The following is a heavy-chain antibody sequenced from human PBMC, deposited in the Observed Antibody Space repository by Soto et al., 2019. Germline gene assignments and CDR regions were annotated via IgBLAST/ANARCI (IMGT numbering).Heavy chain of an antibody. CDR2: ISYDGSNR. CDR3: AKSSSTIFGVVIPLHFDY. V-gene: IGHV3-30*18. D-gene: IGHD3-3*01. Sequence: QSGGSLRLSCAASGFSFSTYGMHWVRQAPGKGLEWVAVISYDGSNRYYADSVKGRFTISRENSKNTLYLQMNSLRAEDTAVYYCAKSSSTIFGVVIPLHFDYWGQGTLVTVSS. CDR1: GFSFSTYG. J-gene: IGHJ4*02.